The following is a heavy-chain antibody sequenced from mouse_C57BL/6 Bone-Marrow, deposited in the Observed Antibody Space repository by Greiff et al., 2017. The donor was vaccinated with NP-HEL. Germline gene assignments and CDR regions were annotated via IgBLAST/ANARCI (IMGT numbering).Heavy chain of an antibody. Sequence: QVPLPQPGAELGGPWASVKLFCKASGYTFPRFWVHLVKQRPGQGLELIGVIDPSDSYTNYNQKFKGKATLTVDTSSSTAYMQLSSLTSEDSAVYYCARYPAFMDYWGQGTSVTVSS. CDR2: IDPSDSYT. J-gene: IGHJ4*01. V-gene: IGHV1-59*01. CDR1: GYTFPRFW. CDR3: ARYPAFMDY.